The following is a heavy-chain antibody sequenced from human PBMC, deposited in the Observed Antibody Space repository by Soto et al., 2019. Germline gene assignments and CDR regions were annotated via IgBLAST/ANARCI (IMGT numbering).Heavy chain of an antibody. CDR1: GGSISSSSYY. V-gene: IGHV4-39*01. D-gene: IGHD3-3*01. Sequence: SETLSLTCTVSGGSISSSSYYWGWIRQPPGKGLEWIGSIYYSGSTYYNPSLKSRVTISVDTSKNQFSLKLSSVTAADTAVYYCARSYDFWSGYYLRNHYYYYYGMDVWGQGTTVTVSS. CDR2: IYYSGST. J-gene: IGHJ6*02. CDR3: ARSYDFWSGYYLRNHYYYYYGMDV.